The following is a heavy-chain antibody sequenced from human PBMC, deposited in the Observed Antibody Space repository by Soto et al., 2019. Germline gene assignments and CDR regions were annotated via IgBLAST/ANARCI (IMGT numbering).Heavy chain of an antibody. D-gene: IGHD5-12*01. CDR1: GFTFSLYG. CDR3: AKDSGYSGYDVYDYYYGMDV. V-gene: IGHV3-30*18. Sequence: QVQLVESGGGVVQPGRSLRLSCAASGFTFSLYGMHWVRQAPGKGLEWVAVTSYDGSNKYYADSVKGRFTISRDNSKNTLYLQMNSLRDEDTAVYYCAKDSGYSGYDVYDYYYGMDVWGQGTTVTVSS. J-gene: IGHJ6*02. CDR2: TSYDGSNK.